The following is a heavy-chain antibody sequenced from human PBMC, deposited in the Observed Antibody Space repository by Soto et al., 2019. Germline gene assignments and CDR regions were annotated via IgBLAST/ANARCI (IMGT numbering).Heavy chain of an antibody. J-gene: IGHJ6*02. D-gene: IGHD1-7*01. CDR1: GGSFSGYY. CDR3: ARGSISAGTTRVYYYYYGMDV. V-gene: IGHV4-34*01. Sequence: SETLSLTCAVYGGSFSGYYWSWIRQPPGKGLEWIGEINHSGSTNYNPSLKSRVTISVDTSKNQFSLKLSSVTAADTAVYYCARGSISAGTTRVYYYYYGMDVWGQGTTVTVSS. CDR2: INHSGST.